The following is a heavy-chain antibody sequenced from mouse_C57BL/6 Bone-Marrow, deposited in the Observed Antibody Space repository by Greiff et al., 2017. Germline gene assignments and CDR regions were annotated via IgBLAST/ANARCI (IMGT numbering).Heavy chain of an antibody. CDR2: ISYSGST. CDR1: GYSITSGYD. Sequence: EVQVVESGPGMVKPSQSLSLTCTVTGYSITSGYDWHWIRHFPGNKLEWMGYISYSGSTNYNPSLKSRISITHDTSKNHFFLKLNSVTTEDTATYYCASSHYYGSSSFAYWGQGTLVTVSA. CDR3: ASSHYYGSSSFAY. J-gene: IGHJ3*01. V-gene: IGHV3-1*01. D-gene: IGHD1-1*01.